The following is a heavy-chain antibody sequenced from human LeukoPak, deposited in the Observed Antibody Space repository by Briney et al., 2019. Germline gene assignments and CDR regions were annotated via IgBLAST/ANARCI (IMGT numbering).Heavy chain of an antibody. D-gene: IGHD6-6*01. J-gene: IGHJ4*02. CDR2: ISTTSSYI. CDR1: GFTFSSYS. V-gene: IGHV3-21*01. CDR3: ARDEYSSSPGYFDY. Sequence: GGSLRLSCAASGFTFSSYSMNWVRQAPGKGLEWVACISTTSSYIYHADSLKARFTISRDDAKNSLYLQMNRLRAEDRAVYFCARDEYSSSPGYFDYWGQGALVTVSS.